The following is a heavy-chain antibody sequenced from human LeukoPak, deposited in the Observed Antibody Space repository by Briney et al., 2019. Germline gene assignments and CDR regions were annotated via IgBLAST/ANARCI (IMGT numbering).Heavy chain of an antibody. CDR2: ISGGGGNT. CDR3: AKATVTTFADYFDY. J-gene: IGHJ4*02. CDR1: GFTFSSYA. Sequence: GGSLRLSCAASGFTFSSYAMSWVRQVPGKGLEWVSGISGGGGNTHSADSVKGRFTISRDNSKNTLYLQMNSLRAEDTAVYYCAKATVTTFADYFDYWGQGTLVTVSS. V-gene: IGHV3-23*01. D-gene: IGHD4-11*01.